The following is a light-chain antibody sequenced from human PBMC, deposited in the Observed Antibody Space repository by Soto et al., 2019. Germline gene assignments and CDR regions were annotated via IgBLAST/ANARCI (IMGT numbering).Light chain of an antibody. CDR3: QQRTNWPPSIT. V-gene: IGKV3-11*01. J-gene: IGKJ5*01. CDR1: QSISNY. Sequence: EIVLTQSPVTLYLSPGERATLACRASQSISNYLSWYQQKPGQAPRLLIYDASNMATGIPARFSGSGSGTDFTLTISCREPEDFAVYYCQQRTNWPPSITFGQGTRLEIK. CDR2: DAS.